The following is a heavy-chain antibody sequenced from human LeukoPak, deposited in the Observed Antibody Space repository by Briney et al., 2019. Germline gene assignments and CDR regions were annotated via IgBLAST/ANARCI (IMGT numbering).Heavy chain of an antibody. CDR1: GGSISSYY. Sequence: PSETLSLXCTVSGGSISSYYWSWIRQPPGKGLEWIGYIYYSGSTNYNPSLRSRVTISVDTSKNQFSLKLSSVTAADTAVYYYARDGHEGEWLVWGQGTLVTVSS. J-gene: IGHJ4*02. CDR2: IYYSGST. CDR3: ARDGHEGEWLV. D-gene: IGHD3-3*01. V-gene: IGHV4-59*01.